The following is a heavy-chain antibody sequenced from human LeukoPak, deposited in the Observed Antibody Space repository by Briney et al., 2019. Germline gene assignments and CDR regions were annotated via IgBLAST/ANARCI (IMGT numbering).Heavy chain of an antibody. V-gene: IGHV3-53*01. CDR2: IYSGGST. Sequence: PGGSLRLSCAASGFTVSSNYMSWVRQAPGKGLEWVSVIYSGGSTYYADSVKGRFTISRDNSKNTLYLQMNSLRAEDTAVYYCARGLTYYYDSSGREINWGQGTLVTVSS. CDR1: GFTVSSNY. CDR3: ARGLTYYYDSSGREIN. D-gene: IGHD3-22*01. J-gene: IGHJ4*02.